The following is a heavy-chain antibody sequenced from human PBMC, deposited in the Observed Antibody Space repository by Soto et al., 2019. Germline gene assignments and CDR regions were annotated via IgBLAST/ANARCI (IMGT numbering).Heavy chain of an antibody. CDR1: GYTFTSYA. V-gene: IGHV1-3*01. D-gene: IGHD3-9*01. CDR2: INAGNGNT. J-gene: IGHJ5*02. CDR3: ARGPATYYDILTGYYAAWFDP. Sequence: GASVKVSCKASGYTFTSYAMHWVRQAPGQRLEWMGWINAGNGNTEYSQKFQGRVTITRDTSASTAYMELSSLRSEDTAVYYCARGPATYYDILTGYYAAWFDPWGQGTLVTVSS.